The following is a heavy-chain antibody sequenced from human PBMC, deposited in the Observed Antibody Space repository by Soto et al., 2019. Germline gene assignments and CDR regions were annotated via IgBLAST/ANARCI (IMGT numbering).Heavy chain of an antibody. CDR2: INAGTGNT. Sequence: ASVKVSCKASGYIFTNYAIHWVRQAPGQRLEWMRWINAGTGNTRYSQKFQGRITISTDASASTAYIDLNSLRSEDTAVYYCARDRTTSSTRQFDYWGQGSLVTVSS. D-gene: IGHD4-17*01. V-gene: IGHV1-3*01. CDR1: GYIFTNYA. J-gene: IGHJ4*02. CDR3: ARDRTTSSTRQFDY.